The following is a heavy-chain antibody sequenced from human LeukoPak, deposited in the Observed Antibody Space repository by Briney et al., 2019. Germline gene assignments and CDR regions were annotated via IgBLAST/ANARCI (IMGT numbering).Heavy chain of an antibody. Sequence: GGSLRLSWAASEFTLVSISWAWSRQAPGKGREGSSSISSSSSYIYYADSVKGRFTISRDNAKNSLYLQMNSLRAEDTAVYYCARAITMKVVSSDAFDIWGQGTMVTVSS. D-gene: IGHD3-22*01. CDR2: ISSSSSYI. V-gene: IGHV3-21*01. J-gene: IGHJ3*02. CDR1: EFTLVSIS. CDR3: ARAITMKVVSSDAFDI.